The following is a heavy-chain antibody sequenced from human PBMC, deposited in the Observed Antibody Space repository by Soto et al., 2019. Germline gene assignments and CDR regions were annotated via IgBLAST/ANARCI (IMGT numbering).Heavy chain of an antibody. V-gene: IGHV1-18*04. J-gene: IGHJ6*02. CDR2: ISAYNGNT. D-gene: IGHD6-13*01. Sequence: ASVEVSCKASGYTFTSYGISWVRQAPGQGLEWMGWISAYNGNTNYAQKLQGRVTMTTDTSTSTAYMELRSLRSDNTAVYYCARDYPGSSWSMYYYYGMDVWGQGTTVTVSS. CDR1: GYTFTSYG. CDR3: ARDYPGSSWSMYYYYGMDV.